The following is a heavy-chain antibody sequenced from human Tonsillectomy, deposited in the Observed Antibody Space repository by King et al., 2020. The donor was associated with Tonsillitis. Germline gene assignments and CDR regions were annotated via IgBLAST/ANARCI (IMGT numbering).Heavy chain of an antibody. Sequence: QLQESGPGLVKTSETLSLTCTVSGGSISSGSYYWGWVRQPPGKGLEWVGNIYYTGRSYYNPFLKSRVTISVDTSKNQFSLKMSSVTAADTAVYYCAGMMITFGGVIVSHWYFDLWGRGTLVTVSS. V-gene: IGHV4-39*01. CDR3: AGMMITFGGVIVSHWYFDL. CDR2: IYYTGRS. D-gene: IGHD3-16*02. CDR1: GGSISSGSYY. J-gene: IGHJ2*01.